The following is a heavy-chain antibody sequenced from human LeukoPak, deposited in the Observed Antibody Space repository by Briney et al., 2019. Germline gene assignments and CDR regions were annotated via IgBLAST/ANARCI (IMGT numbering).Heavy chain of an antibody. CDR2: IIPIFGTA. Sequence: ASVKVSCKASGGTFSSYAISWVRQAPGQGLEWMVGIIPIFGTANYAQKCQGRVTITADESTSTAYMELSSLRSEDTAVYYCASQKFLEWLLLDYWGQGTLVTVSS. D-gene: IGHD3-3*01. CDR3: ASQKFLEWLLLDY. V-gene: IGHV1-69*01. CDR1: GGTFSSYA. J-gene: IGHJ4*02.